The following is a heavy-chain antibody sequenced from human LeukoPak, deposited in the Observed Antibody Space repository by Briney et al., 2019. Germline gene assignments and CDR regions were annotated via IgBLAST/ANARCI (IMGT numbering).Heavy chain of an antibody. D-gene: IGHD3-3*01. V-gene: IGHV4-39*02. CDR2: INYSGNT. CDR1: GGYISSDDHN. Sequence: SETLSLTCTVSGGYISSDDHNWGWIRQPPGKGLEWLGKINYSGNTYHNPSLKSRVTISVDTSKNQFSLKLNSVTAADTAVYYCAKDTFLAYWGQGTLVTVSS. CDR3: AKDTFLAY. J-gene: IGHJ4*02.